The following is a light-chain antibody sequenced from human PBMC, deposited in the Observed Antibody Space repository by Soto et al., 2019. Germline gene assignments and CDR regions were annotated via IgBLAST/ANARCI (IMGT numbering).Light chain of an antibody. V-gene: IGKV1-39*01. CDR2: GAS. CDR1: QSITTS. CDR3: QQSFSTPYT. Sequence: DIQMTQSPSSLSASVGDRVTITCRASQSITTSLNWYQQRTGKAPNLLIYGASTLESGAPSRFSGSGSGTEFTLTITSLQPEDFASYHCQQSFSTPYTFGPGTTVNIK. J-gene: IGKJ3*01.